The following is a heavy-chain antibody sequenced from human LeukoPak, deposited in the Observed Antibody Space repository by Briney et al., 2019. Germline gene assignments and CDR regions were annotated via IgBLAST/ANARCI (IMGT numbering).Heavy chain of an antibody. V-gene: IGHV3-30-3*01. CDR3: ARTSIVLMVYAAPDY. J-gene: IGHJ4*02. CDR2: ISYDGSNK. D-gene: IGHD2-8*01. CDR1: GFTFSSYA. Sequence: PGGSLRLSCAASGFTFSSYAMHWVRQAPGKGLEWVAVISYDGSNKYYADSVKGRFTISRDNSKNTLYLQMNSLRAEDTAVYYCARTSIVLMVYAAPDYWGQGTLVTVSS.